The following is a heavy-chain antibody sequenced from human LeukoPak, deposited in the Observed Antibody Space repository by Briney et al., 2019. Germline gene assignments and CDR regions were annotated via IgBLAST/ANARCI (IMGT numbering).Heavy chain of an antibody. J-gene: IGHJ4*02. V-gene: IGHV3-30*18. CDR2: LSYDGNNK. CDR1: GFTFSSHG. Sequence: PGRSLRLSCAASGFTFSSHGMHWVRQAPGKGLDWVAVLSYDGNNKYYADSVEGRFTISRDNSKNTLYLQMDSLRAEDTAVYYCAKDAPDYYGSGSYFFDYWGQGTLVTVSS. D-gene: IGHD3-10*01. CDR3: AKDAPDYYGSGSYFFDY.